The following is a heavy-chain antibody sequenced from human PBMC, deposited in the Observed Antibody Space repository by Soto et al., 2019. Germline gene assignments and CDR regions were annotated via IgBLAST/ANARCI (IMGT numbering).Heavy chain of an antibody. CDR3: ARETVMITFGGVIADAFDS. V-gene: IGHV3-33*01. CDR2: IWYDGSNK. Sequence: GGSLRLSCAASGFTFSRYGMHWVRQAPGKGLEWVAVIWYDGSNKYYADSVKGRFTISRDNSENTVYLQMNSLRAEDAAVYYCARETVMITFGGVIADAFDSWGQGTMVTVSS. CDR1: GFTFSRYG. J-gene: IGHJ3*02. D-gene: IGHD3-16*02.